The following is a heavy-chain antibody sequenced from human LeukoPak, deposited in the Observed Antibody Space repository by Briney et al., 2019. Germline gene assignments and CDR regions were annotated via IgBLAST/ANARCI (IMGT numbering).Heavy chain of an antibody. Sequence: PGGSLRLSCAASGFTFTTYWMSWVRQAPGKGLEWVANIKQDGTERYYTISRDNAKNSLYLQMNSLRAEDTAVYYCAELGITMIGGVWGKGTTVTISS. J-gene: IGHJ6*04. V-gene: IGHV3-7*01. CDR3: AELGITMIGGV. D-gene: IGHD3-10*02. CDR1: GFTFTTYW. CDR2: IKQDGTER.